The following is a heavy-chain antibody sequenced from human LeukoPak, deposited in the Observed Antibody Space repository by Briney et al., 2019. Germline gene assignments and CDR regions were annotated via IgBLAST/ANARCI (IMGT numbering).Heavy chain of an antibody. Sequence: GGSLRLSCAASGFTFSNYAMNWVRQAPGKGLEWVAVISYDGSNKYYADSVKGRFTISRDNSKNTLYLQMNSLRAEDTAVYYCARVWFGELLSPFDYWGQGTLVTVSS. V-gene: IGHV3-30*03. CDR1: GFTFSNYA. D-gene: IGHD3-10*01. J-gene: IGHJ4*02. CDR2: ISYDGSNK. CDR3: ARVWFGELLSPFDY.